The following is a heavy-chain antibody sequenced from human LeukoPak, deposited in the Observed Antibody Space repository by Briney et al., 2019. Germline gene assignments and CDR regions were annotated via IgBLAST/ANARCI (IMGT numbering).Heavy chain of an antibody. J-gene: IGHJ5*02. CDR1: GGSISSSSYY. V-gene: IGHV4-39*07. CDR2: IYYSGST. Sequence: SETLSLTCTVSGGSISSSSYYWGWIRQPIGKGLEWIGSIYYSGSTYYNPSLKSRVTISVDTSKNQFSLKLSSVTAADTAVYYCAIPRGVAAAGNWFDPWGQGTLVTVSS. CDR3: AIPRGVAAAGNWFDP. D-gene: IGHD6-13*01.